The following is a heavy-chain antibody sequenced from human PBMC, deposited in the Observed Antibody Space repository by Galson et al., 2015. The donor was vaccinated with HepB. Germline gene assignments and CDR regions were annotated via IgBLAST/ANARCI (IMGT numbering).Heavy chain of an antibody. J-gene: IGHJ4*02. V-gene: IGHV3-23*01. CDR1: GFTFSIYA. CDR3: TKGAGVCYGAAWLHY. Sequence: SLRLSCAASGFTFSIYAMSWVRQGPGKGLEWVSGISSSGDNTNYADSVKGRFTISRDNSENTLYLQMNSLRAEDTAVYWCTKGAGVCYGAAWLHYWGQGALVTVSA. D-gene: IGHD4/OR15-4a*01. CDR2: ISSSGDNT.